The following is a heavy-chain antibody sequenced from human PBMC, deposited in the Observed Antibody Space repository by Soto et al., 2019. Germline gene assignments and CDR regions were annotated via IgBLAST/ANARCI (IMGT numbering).Heavy chain of an antibody. V-gene: IGHV4-59*01. J-gene: IGHJ6*02. CDR1: GGSISSYY. CDR2: IYYSGST. Sequence: SETLSLTCTVSGGSISSYYWSWIRQPPGKGLEWIGYIYYSGSTNYNPSLKSRVTISVDTSKNQFSLKLSSVTAADTAVYYCARDEKGGSGSYEEYGMDVWGQGTTVTVSS. CDR3: ARDEKGGSGSYEEYGMDV. D-gene: IGHD3-10*01.